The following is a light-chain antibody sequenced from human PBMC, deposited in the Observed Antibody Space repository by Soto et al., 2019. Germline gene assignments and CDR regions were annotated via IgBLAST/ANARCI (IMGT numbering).Light chain of an antibody. V-gene: IGKV3-15*01. CDR3: QQYKNWPPLT. J-gene: IGKJ4*01. CDR2: GAF. Sequence: EIVMTQSPATLSVSPGETATLSCRASQSVSYNLAGYQQKPGQGPRRLIYGAFTRATGIPARFSGSGSGTEFTLTICSLESEDFAVYYCQQYKNWPPLTFGGGTKVEIK. CDR1: QSVSYN.